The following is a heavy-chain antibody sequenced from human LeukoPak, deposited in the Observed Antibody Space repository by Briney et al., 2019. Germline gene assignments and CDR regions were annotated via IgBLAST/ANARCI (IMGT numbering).Heavy chain of an antibody. J-gene: IGHJ4*02. Sequence: ASVKVSCKASGYTFTGYYMHWVRQAPGQGLEWMGWINPNSGGTNYAQKFQGRVTMTRDTSISTAYMELSSLRSEDTAVYYCARALYDDLYYFDYWGQGTLVTVSS. CDR1: GYTFTGYY. D-gene: IGHD2/OR15-2a*01. CDR2: INPNSGGT. V-gene: IGHV1-2*02. CDR3: ARALYDDLYYFDY.